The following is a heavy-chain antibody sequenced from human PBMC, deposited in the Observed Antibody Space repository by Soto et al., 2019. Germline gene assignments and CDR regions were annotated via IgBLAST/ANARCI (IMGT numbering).Heavy chain of an antibody. CDR1: GVTVSSDAYY. V-gene: IGHV4-31*03. CDR2: IYHTGST. CDR3: ARYSFSGNKSSKFHY. D-gene: IGHD6-25*01. J-gene: IGHJ4*02. Sequence: SETLSLTCTVSGVTVSSDAYYWSWIRQHPGKGLEWIGNIYHTGSTYYSPSLKSRVVISLDTSNNQFSLTLTSVTAADTAVYYCARYSFSGNKSSKFHYSGPGTILTVYS.